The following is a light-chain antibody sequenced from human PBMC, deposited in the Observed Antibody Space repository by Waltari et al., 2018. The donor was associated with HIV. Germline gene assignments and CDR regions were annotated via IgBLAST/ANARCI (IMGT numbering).Light chain of an antibody. Sequence: DNQFTQSPSSLSASLGDRVTITCRATTCISSKLAWYQQEPGKAPKLLIYAASTVQIGVPSRFSGSGSGTEFTLTISSLQPEDFATYYWQQLNSYPFPFGPGTKVDIK. CDR1: TCISSK. J-gene: IGKJ3*01. CDR3: QQLNSYPFP. CDR2: AAS. V-gene: IGKV1-9*01.